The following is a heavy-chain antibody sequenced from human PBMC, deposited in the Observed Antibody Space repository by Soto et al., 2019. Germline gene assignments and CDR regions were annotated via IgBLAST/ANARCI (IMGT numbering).Heavy chain of an antibody. CDR2: MNPNSGNT. CDR3: ARVLAVAGTGAYWYFDL. Sequence: QVQLVQSGAEVKKPGASVKVSCKASGYTFTSYDINWVRQATGQGLEWMGWMNPNSGNTGYAQKFQGRVTMTRNTSISTADMELSSLRSEDTAVYYCARVLAVAGTGAYWYFDLWGRGTLVTVSS. J-gene: IGHJ2*01. V-gene: IGHV1-8*01. D-gene: IGHD6-19*01. CDR1: GYTFTSYD.